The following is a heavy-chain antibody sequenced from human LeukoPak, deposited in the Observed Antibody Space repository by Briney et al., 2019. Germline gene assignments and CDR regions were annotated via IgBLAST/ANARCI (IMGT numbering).Heavy chain of an antibody. CDR2: ISSNSRTI. D-gene: IGHD4-11*01. Sequence: GGSLRLSCAASEFIFSNYGMNWVRQAPGKELEWVSYISSNSRTINYADSVRGRFTISRDNGKNSLYLQMNSLRVEDTAVYYCARGGYSRPDYWGQGTLVTVSS. CDR3: ARGGYSRPDY. J-gene: IGHJ4*02. V-gene: IGHV3-48*01. CDR1: EFIFSNYG.